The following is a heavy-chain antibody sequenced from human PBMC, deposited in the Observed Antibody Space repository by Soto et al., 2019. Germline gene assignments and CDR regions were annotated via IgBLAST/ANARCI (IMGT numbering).Heavy chain of an antibody. J-gene: IGHJ6*02. V-gene: IGHV4-61*01. CDR1: GGSVSSGSYY. D-gene: IGHD5-18*01. CDR2: IYYSGST. CDR3: ARDSTYSYGYGMDV. Sequence: SETLSLTCTVSGGSVSSGSYYWSWIRQPPGKGLEWIGYIYYSGSTNYNPSLKSRVTISVDTSKNQFSLKLSSVTAADTAVYYCARDSTYSYGYGMDVWGQGTTATVSS.